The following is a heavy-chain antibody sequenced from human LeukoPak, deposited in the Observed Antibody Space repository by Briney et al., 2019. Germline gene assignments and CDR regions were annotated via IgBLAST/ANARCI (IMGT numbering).Heavy chain of an antibody. CDR2: ISGSGGSA. V-gene: IGHV3-23*01. CDR3: ARISVAGGGYAFDI. D-gene: IGHD6-19*01. J-gene: IGHJ3*02. CDR1: GFTFSGYA. Sequence: GGSLRLSCAASGFTFSGYAMSWVRQAPGKGLEWVSAISGSGGSAYYADSVKGRFTISRDNSKNTLYLQMNSLRAEDTAVYYCARISVAGGGYAFDIWGQGTMVTVSS.